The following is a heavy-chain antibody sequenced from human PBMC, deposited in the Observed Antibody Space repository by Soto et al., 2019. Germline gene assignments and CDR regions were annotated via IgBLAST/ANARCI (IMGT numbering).Heavy chain of an antibody. CDR2: IIPILGIA. Sequence: QVQLVQSGAEVKKPGSSVKVSCKASGGTFSSYTISWVRQAPGQGLEWMGRIIPILGIANYAQKFQGRVTITADESTSTAYMELSSLRSEDTAVYYCARGKGYGSGSYFFDYWGQGTLVTVSS. J-gene: IGHJ4*02. CDR1: GGTFSSYT. D-gene: IGHD3-10*01. V-gene: IGHV1-69*02. CDR3: ARGKGYGSGSYFFDY.